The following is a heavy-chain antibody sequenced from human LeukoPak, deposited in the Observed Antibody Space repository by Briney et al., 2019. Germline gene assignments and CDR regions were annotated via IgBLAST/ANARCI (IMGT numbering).Heavy chain of an antibody. D-gene: IGHD3-10*01. Sequence: GGSLRLSCEASGFTFSSYAMSWVRQAPGKGLEWVSAISGSGGSTYYADSVKGRFTISRDNSKNTLYLQMNSLRAEDTAVYYCAKYAGGSGSITPIDYWGQGTLVTVSS. CDR1: GFTFSSYA. CDR2: ISGSGGST. CDR3: AKYAGGSGSITPIDY. V-gene: IGHV3-23*01. J-gene: IGHJ4*02.